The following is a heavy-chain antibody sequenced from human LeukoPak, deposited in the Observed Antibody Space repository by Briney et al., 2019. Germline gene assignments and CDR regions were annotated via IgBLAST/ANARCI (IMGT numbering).Heavy chain of an antibody. Sequence: PGGSLRLSCAASGFTFSDYYMSWIRQAPGKGLEWVSYISSTSSYTNYADSVKGRFTVSRDNAKNSLFLQMSSLRDEDTAVYYCARDSSGSDFDYWGQGTLVTVSS. J-gene: IGHJ4*02. V-gene: IGHV3-11*06. CDR3: ARDSSGSDFDY. CDR2: ISSTSSYT. D-gene: IGHD3-10*01. CDR1: GFTFSDYY.